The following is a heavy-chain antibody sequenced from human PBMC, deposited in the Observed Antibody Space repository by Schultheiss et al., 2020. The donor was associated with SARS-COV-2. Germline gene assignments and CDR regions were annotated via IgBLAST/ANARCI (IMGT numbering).Heavy chain of an antibody. J-gene: IGHJ4*02. Sequence: GGSLRLSCAASGFTFSSYSMNWVRQAPGKGLEWVGRIKSKTDGGTTDYSAPVKGRFTISRDDSKNTLYLQMNSLRAEDTAVYYCARRRITMVRGVIQYYFDYWGQGTLVTVSS. CDR2: IKSKTDGGTT. D-gene: IGHD3-10*01. CDR1: GFTFSSYS. V-gene: IGHV3-15*01. CDR3: ARRRITMVRGVIQYYFDY.